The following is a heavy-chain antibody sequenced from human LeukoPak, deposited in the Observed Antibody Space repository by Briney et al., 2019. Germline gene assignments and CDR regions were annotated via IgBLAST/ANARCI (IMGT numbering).Heavy chain of an antibody. D-gene: IGHD5-12*01. CDR2: ISGSGGST. CDR3: ARERGGYSGYDWDAFDI. CDR1: GFTFSSYA. V-gene: IGHV3-23*01. J-gene: IGHJ3*02. Sequence: GGSLRLSCAASGFTFSSYAMSWVRQAPGKGLEWVSAISGSGGSTYYADSVKGRFTISRDNAKNSLYLQMNSLRAEDTAVYYCARERGGYSGYDWDAFDIWGQGTMVTVSS.